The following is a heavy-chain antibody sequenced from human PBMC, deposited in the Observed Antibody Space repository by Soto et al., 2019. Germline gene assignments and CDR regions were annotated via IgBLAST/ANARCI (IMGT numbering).Heavy chain of an antibody. CDR1: GFTFTSSA. CDR3: AAVFYGDFGGSSWYYYGMDV. CDR2: IVVGSGST. D-gene: IGHD2-21*02. J-gene: IGHJ6*02. Sequence: GASVKVSCKASGFTFTSSAVQWVRQARGQRLEWIGWIVVGSGSTKYAQKFQERVTITRDMSTSTAYMELSSLRSEDTAVYYCAAVFYGDFGGSSWYYYGMDVWG. V-gene: IGHV1-58*01.